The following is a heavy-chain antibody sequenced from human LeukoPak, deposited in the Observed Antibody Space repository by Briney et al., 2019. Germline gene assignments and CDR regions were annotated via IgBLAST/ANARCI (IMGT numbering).Heavy chain of an antibody. Sequence: GGSLRLSCAASGFTFSSYAMHWVRQAPGKGLEWVAVISYDESNKYYADSVKGRFTISRDNSKNTLYLQMNSLRAEDTAVYYCARDGLAYCGGDCFDYWGQGTLVTVSS. CDR2: ISYDESNK. CDR1: GFTFSSYA. V-gene: IGHV3-30-3*01. J-gene: IGHJ4*02. D-gene: IGHD2-21*01. CDR3: ARDGLAYCGGDCFDY.